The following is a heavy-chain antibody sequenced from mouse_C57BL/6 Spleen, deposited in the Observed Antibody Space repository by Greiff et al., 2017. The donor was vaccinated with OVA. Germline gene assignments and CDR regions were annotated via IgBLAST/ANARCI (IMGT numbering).Heavy chain of an antibody. CDR1: GYTFTSYW. V-gene: IGHV1-74*01. J-gene: IGHJ4*01. CDR2: IHPSDSDT. Sequence: QVQLQQPGAELVKPGASVKVSCKASGYTFTSYWMHWVKQRPGQGLEWIGRIHPSDSDTNYNQKFKGKATLTVDNSSSTAYMQLSSLTSEDSAVYYCAIYDGYYLYYYAMDYWGQGTSVTVSS. CDR3: AIYDGYYLYYYAMDY. D-gene: IGHD2-3*01.